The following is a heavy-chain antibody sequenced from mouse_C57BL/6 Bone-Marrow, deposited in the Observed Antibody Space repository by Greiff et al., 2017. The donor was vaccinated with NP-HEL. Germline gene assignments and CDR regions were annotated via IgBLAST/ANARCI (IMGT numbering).Heavy chain of an antibody. V-gene: IGHV14-4*01. CDR1: GFNIKDDY. CDR3: TTGLLFGSYVDY. CDR2: IDPENGDT. J-gene: IGHJ2*01. Sequence: VQLQQSGAELVRPGASVKLSCTASGFNIKDDYMHWVKQRPEQGLEWIGWIDPENGDTEYASKFQGKATIPADTSSNTAYLQLSSLTSEDTAVYYCTTGLLFGSYVDYWGQGTTLTVSS. D-gene: IGHD2-3*01.